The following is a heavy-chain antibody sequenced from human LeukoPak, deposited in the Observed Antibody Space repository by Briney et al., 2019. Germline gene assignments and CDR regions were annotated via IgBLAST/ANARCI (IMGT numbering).Heavy chain of an antibody. D-gene: IGHD3-10*01. Sequence: GGSLRLSCAASGFTVSSNYMSWVRQAPGKGLEWVSVSYSGGSTYYADSVKGRFTISRDNSKNTLYLQMNSLRAEDTAVYYCARGQRITMVRGPINWFDPWGQGTLVTVSS. CDR1: GFTVSSNY. CDR3: ARGQRITMVRGPINWFDP. CDR2: SYSGGST. V-gene: IGHV3-53*01. J-gene: IGHJ5*02.